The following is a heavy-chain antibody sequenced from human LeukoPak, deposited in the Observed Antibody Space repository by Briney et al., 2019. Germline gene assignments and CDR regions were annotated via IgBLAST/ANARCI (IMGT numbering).Heavy chain of an antibody. CDR1: GGSISSSSHY. D-gene: IGHD3-22*01. Sequence: PSETLSLTCTVSGGSISSSSHYWGWIRQPPGKGLEWLANIYYSGRTYFNPSLKSRVTISVDTSKNQFSLKLRSVTAADTAVYYCARHQYYFDTSGHYPDYWGQGTLVTVSS. J-gene: IGHJ4*02. CDR3: ARHQYYFDTSGHYPDY. V-gene: IGHV4-39*01. CDR2: IYYSGRT.